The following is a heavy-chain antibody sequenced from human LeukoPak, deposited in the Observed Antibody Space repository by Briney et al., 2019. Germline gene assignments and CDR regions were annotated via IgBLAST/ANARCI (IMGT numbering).Heavy chain of an antibody. J-gene: IGHJ4*02. CDR2: IYYSGST. V-gene: IGHV4-59*01. Sequence: SQTPSLTCTVTGGSISSYYWSWIRQPPGKGLEWIGYIYYSGSTNYNPSLKSRVTISVDTSKSQFSLKLSSVTAADTAVYYCARLGGYGYFDYWGQGSLVTVSS. D-gene: IGHD5-12*01. CDR1: GGSISSYY. CDR3: ARLGGYGYFDY.